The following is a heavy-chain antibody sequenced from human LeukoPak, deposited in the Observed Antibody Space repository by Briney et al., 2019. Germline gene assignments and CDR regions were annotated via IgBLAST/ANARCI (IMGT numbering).Heavy chain of an antibody. Sequence: PSETLSLTCTVSDRSVSRYYWNWIRQPAGKGLEWIGRIYTSGSTNYNPSLKSRVSMSVDTSKNQFSLKLSSVTAADMAVYYCASSGSSWYEDWLDPWGPGTLVTVSS. CDR1: DRSVSRYY. CDR2: IYTSGST. J-gene: IGHJ5*02. D-gene: IGHD6-13*01. V-gene: IGHV4-4*07. CDR3: ASSGSSWYEDWLDP.